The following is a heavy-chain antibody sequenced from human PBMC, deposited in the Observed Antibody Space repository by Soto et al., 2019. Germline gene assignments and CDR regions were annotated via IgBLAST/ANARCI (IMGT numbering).Heavy chain of an antibody. D-gene: IGHD6-13*01. V-gene: IGHV3-23*01. CDR3: AKAKDSSSWYPVYFQH. CDR1: GFTFSDYA. J-gene: IGHJ1*01. Sequence: PGGSLRLSCAVSGFTFSDYAMTWVRQAPGKGLEWVATISFGGGNTYYADSVEGRFTISRDNSKNTLYLQMNSLRAEDTAVYYCAKAKDSSSWYPVYFQHWGQGTLVTVSS. CDR2: ISFGGGNT.